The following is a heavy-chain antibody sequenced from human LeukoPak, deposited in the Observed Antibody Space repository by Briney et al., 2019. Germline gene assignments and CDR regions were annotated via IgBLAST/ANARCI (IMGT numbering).Heavy chain of an antibody. CDR3: AKGDCSGGSCYSIDY. CDR2: INWDGGGT. J-gene: IGHJ4*03. V-gene: IGHV3-43*01. D-gene: IGHD2-15*01. CDR1: GFTFDDYT. Sequence: GGSLRLSCAASGFTFDDYTMHWVRQAPGKGLEWVSLINWDGGGTYYADSVRGRFTVSRDNSKNSLYLQMNSLKTEDTALYYCAKGDCSGGSCYSIDYWGQGTTVTVSS.